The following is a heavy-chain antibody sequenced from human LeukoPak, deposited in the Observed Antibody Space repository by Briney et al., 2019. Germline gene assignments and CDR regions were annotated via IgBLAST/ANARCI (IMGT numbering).Heavy chain of an antibody. V-gene: IGHV3-30-3*01. CDR3: ARDQSSSWSPGTAMDV. CDR2: ISYDGSNK. D-gene: IGHD6-13*01. J-gene: IGHJ6*02. Sequence: PGGSLRLSCAASGFTFSSYAMHWVRQAPGKGLEWVAVISYDGSNKYYADSVKGRFTISRDNSKNTLYLQMNSLRAEDTAVYYCARDQSSSWSPGTAMDVWGQGTTVTVSS. CDR1: GFTFSSYA.